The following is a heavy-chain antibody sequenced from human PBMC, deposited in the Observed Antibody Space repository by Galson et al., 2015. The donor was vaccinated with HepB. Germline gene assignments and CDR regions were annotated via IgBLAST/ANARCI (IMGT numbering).Heavy chain of an antibody. V-gene: IGHV4-4*02. CDR3: ARGGHYYDRIDYWRFFDY. CDR2: IYYSGST. CDR1: GDSISNDRW. Sequence: SETLSLTCAVSGDSISNDRWWSWVRQPPGEGLEWIGYIYYSGSTSYNPSLKSRVTISVDTSKNEFSLKMTSVTAADTAVYFCARGGHYYDRIDYWRFFDYWGQGTLVSVSS. D-gene: IGHD3-22*01. J-gene: IGHJ4*02.